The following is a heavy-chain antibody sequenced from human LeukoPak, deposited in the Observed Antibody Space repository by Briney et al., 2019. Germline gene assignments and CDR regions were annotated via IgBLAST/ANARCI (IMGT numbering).Heavy chain of an antibody. Sequence: ASVKVSCKASGYTFTGYYMHWVRQAPGQGLEWMGWINPNSGGTNYAQKFQGRVTMTRDTSISTAYMELSRLRSDDTAVYYCASLDGSGIEQWLVPFDYWGQGTLVTVSS. D-gene: IGHD6-19*01. J-gene: IGHJ4*02. CDR2: INPNSGGT. CDR3: ASLDGSGIEQWLVPFDY. V-gene: IGHV1-2*02. CDR1: GYTFTGYY.